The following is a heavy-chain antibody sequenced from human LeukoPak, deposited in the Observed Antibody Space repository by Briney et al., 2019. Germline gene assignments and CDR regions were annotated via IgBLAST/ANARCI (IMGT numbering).Heavy chain of an antibody. Sequence: GASVKVSCKASGNTFTSSGVSWVRQAPGQGLEWMGWISSYSGNTNYAQNFQGRVTMTTEISTNTAYMELRSLRSDDTAVYYCARGISITYNDFWSGRVAAFDIWGQGTVVTVSS. D-gene: IGHD3/OR15-3a*01. V-gene: IGHV1-18*01. CDR3: ARGISITYNDFWSGRVAAFDI. CDR2: ISSYSGNT. CDR1: GNTFTSSG. J-gene: IGHJ3*02.